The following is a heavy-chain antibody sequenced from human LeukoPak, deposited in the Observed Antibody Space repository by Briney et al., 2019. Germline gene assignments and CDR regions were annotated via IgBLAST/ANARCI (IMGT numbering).Heavy chain of an antibody. D-gene: IGHD4-17*01. CDR3: AREAVTTEYFDY. Sequence: PGGSLRLSCVASGFTFSDHSMMWVRQAPGKGLEWVANIKRDGSEKYYVDSVKGRFTISRDNAKNSLYLQMNSLRAEDTAVYYCAREAVTTEYFDYWGQGTLVTVSS. J-gene: IGHJ4*02. V-gene: IGHV3-7*01. CDR2: IKRDGSEK. CDR1: GFTFSDHS.